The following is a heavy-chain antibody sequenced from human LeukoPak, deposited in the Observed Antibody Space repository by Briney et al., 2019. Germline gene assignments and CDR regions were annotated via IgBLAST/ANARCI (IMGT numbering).Heavy chain of an antibody. D-gene: IGHD5-12*01. CDR2: ISAYNGNT. J-gene: IGHJ4*02. Sequence: GASVKVSCKASGYTFTSYGISWVRQAPGQGLEWMGWISAYNGNTNYAQKLQGRVTMTTDTSTSTAYMELRSLRSDDTAVYYCARGRRGYSGYDPLDYWGQGTLVTVSS. CDR3: ARGRRGYSGYDPLDY. V-gene: IGHV1-18*01. CDR1: GYTFTSYG.